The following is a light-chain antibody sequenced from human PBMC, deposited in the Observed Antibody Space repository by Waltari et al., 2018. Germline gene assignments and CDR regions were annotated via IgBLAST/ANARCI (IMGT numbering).Light chain of an antibody. J-gene: IGKJ3*01. CDR1: QNISTH. CDR3: QQYNTWPS. V-gene: IGKV3-15*01. CDR2: AAS. Sequence: EIVLTQSPATLSVSPGERATLSCRASQNISTHLVWYQHNPGQAPRLLIYAASTRATGTPARFMGHGSGTEFTLTISSLQSEDFALYYCQQYNTWPSFGPGTKVDIK.